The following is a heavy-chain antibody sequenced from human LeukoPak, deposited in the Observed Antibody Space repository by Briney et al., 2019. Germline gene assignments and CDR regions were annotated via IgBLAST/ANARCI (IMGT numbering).Heavy chain of an antibody. CDR1: GFTFSSYA. D-gene: IGHD4-11*01. J-gene: IGHJ4*02. Sequence: PGGSLRLSCAASGFTFSSYAMSWVLQAPGKGLEWVSAFSGAGSSTNYADSVKGRFTISRDNSKNTLYLQMNSLRVEDTAVYYCATHHDYSNSNYFDFWGPGTLVTVSS. CDR2: FSGAGSST. V-gene: IGHV3-23*01. CDR3: ATHHDYSNSNYFDF.